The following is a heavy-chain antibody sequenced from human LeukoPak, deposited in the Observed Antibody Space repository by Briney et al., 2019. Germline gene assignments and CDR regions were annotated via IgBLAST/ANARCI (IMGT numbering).Heavy chain of an antibody. Sequence: SGTLSLTCAVSGGSISSSNWWSWVRQPPGKGLEWIGEIYHSGSTNYNPSLKSRVTISVDKSKNQFSLKLSSVTAADTAVYYCARRKDYGDYDLDYWGQGTLVTVSS. CDR1: GGSISSSNW. CDR3: ARRKDYGDYDLDY. D-gene: IGHD4-17*01. J-gene: IGHJ4*02. V-gene: IGHV4-4*02. CDR2: IYHSGST.